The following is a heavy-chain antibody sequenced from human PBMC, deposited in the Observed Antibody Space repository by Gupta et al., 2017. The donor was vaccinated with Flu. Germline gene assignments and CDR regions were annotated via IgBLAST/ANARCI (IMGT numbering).Heavy chain of an antibody. V-gene: IGHV4-39*01. Sequence: LQLQESGPGLVKPSETLSLTCTVSGRSISSTSYYWGWIRQPPGKGLEWIGSIYYSGSTYYNPSLKSRVTIYVDTSKNQFSRKLSSVTAADTAVYYCARSTIMTTVTLANVNFDYWGQGTLVTVSS. J-gene: IGHJ4*02. CDR3: ARSTIMTTVTLANVNFDY. D-gene: IGHD4-17*01. CDR1: GRSISSTSYY. CDR2: IYYSGST.